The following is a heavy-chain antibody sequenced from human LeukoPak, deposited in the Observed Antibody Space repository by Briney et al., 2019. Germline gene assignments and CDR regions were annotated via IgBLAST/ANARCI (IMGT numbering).Heavy chain of an antibody. V-gene: IGHV3-74*01. CDR2: INSDGSST. D-gene: IGHD6-19*01. J-gene: IGHJ5*02. CDR1: GFTFSSDW. Sequence: GGSLRLSCAASGFTFSSDWMHWVRQAPGKGLVWVSRINSDGSSTSYADSVKGRFTISRDNAKNTLYLQMNSLRAEDTAVYYCARTSSGWVAPIGPWGQGTLVTVSS. CDR3: ARTSSGWVAPIGP.